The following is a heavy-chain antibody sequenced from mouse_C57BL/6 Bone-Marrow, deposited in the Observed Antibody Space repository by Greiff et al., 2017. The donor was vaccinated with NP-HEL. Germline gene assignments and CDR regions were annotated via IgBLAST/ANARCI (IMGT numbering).Heavy chain of an antibody. V-gene: IGHV1-76*01. CDR2: IYPGSGNT. CDR3: ARWGIYYDFFYAMDY. CDR1: GYTFTDYY. D-gene: IGHD2-4*01. J-gene: IGHJ4*01. Sequence: VQLKESGAELVRPGASVKLSCKASGYTFTDYYINWVKQRPGQGLEWIARIYPGSGNTYYNEKFKGKATLTAEKSSSTAYMQLSSLTSEDSAVYFCARWGIYYDFFYAMDYWGQGTSVTVSS.